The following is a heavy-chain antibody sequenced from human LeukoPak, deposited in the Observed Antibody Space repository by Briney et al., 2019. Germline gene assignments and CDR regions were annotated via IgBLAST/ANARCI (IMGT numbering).Heavy chain of an antibody. D-gene: IGHD1-26*01. V-gene: IGHV1-24*01. CDR3: ATRVGATPSSDY. CDR1: GGTFSSYA. CDR2: FDPEDGET. Sequence: ASVKVSCKASGGTFSSYAISWVRQAPGKGLEWMGGFDPEDGETIYAQKFQGRVTMTEGTSTDTAYMELSSLRSEDTAVYYCATRVGATPSSDYWGQGTLVTVSS. J-gene: IGHJ4*02.